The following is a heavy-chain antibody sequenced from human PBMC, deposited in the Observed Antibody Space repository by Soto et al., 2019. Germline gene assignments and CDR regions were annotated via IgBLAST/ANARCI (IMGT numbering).Heavy chain of an antibody. J-gene: IGHJ4*02. V-gene: IGHV4-31*03. CDR3: ARDDCSGGSCYIDY. D-gene: IGHD2-15*01. Sequence: PSETLSLTCTVSDDSVSSYGYYWTWIRQHPGKGLEWIGYISYSGSTFYNPSLKSRVTISVDTSKNQFSLMLSDVTAADTALYYCARDDCSGGSCYIDYWGQGTLVP. CDR2: ISYSGST. CDR1: DDSVSSYGYY.